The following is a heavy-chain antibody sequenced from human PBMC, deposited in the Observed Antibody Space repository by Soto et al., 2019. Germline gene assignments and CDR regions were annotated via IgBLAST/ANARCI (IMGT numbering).Heavy chain of an antibody. CDR2: IYHSGST. J-gene: IGHJ4*02. D-gene: IGHD3-10*01. V-gene: IGHV4-30-2*01. Sequence: SETLSLTCAVSGGSISSGGYSWSWIRQPPGKGLEWIGYIYHSGSTYYNPSLKSRVTISVDRSKNQFSLKLSSVTAADTAVYYCARGNSGSYQPQEVYFDYWGQGTLVTVSS. CDR3: ARGNSGSYQPQEVYFDY. CDR1: GGSISSGGYS.